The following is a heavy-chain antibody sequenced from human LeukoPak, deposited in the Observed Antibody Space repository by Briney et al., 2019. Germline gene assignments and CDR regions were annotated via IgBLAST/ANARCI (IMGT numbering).Heavy chain of an antibody. CDR1: GAYLSDYY. CDR2: VAHKGPTVYSPTLNR. D-gene: IGHD3-3*01. J-gene: IGHJ4*02. CDR3: VRQGTNSGYYLLDY. V-gene: IGHV4-34*01. Sequence: SETLSLACAVYGAYLSDYYWSWIRQSPGKGLQWIGEVAHKGPTVYSPTLNRKYNPSLESRVTMSVDPSKNQFSLKLTSVTVADTATYYCVRQGTNSGYYLLDYWGPGHLVTVSS.